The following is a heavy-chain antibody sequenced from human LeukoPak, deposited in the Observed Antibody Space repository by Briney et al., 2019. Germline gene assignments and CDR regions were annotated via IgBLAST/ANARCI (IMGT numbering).Heavy chain of an antibody. V-gene: IGHV4-34*01. CDR3: ARGIAARKFRLVVRVYGY. CDR1: GFTFSSYA. CDR2: INHSGST. D-gene: IGHD6-6*01. J-gene: IGHJ4*02. Sequence: GSLRLSCAASGFTFSSYAMSWVRQPPGKGLEWIGEINHSGSTNYNPSLKSRVTISVDTSKNQFSLKLSSVTAADTAVYYCARGIAARKFRLVVRVYGYWGQGTLVTVSS.